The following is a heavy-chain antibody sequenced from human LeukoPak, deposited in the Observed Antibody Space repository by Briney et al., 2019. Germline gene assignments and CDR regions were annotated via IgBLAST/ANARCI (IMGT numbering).Heavy chain of an antibody. CDR2: ISWNSGSI. CDR3: AKATQQPFFDY. Sequence: PGGSLRLSCAASGFTFDDYDMHWVRQAPGKGLEWVSGISWNSGSIGYADSVKGRFTISRDNAKNSLYLQMNSLRAEDTALYYRAKATQQPFFDYWGQGTPVTVSS. D-gene: IGHD6-13*01. V-gene: IGHV3-9*01. J-gene: IGHJ4*02. CDR1: GFTFDDYD.